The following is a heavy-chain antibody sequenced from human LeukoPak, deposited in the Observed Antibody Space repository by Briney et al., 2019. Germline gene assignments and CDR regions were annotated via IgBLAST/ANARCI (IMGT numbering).Heavy chain of an antibody. CDR1: GGSFSGYY. Sequence: SETLSLTCAVYGGSFSGYYWSWIRQPPGKGLEWIGEINHSGSTNYHPSLKSRVTTSVDTSKNQFSLKLSSVTAADTAVYYCARGIREMATPTNWFDPWGQGTLVTVSS. V-gene: IGHV4-34*01. J-gene: IGHJ5*02. D-gene: IGHD5-24*01. CDR2: INHSGST. CDR3: ARGIREMATPTNWFDP.